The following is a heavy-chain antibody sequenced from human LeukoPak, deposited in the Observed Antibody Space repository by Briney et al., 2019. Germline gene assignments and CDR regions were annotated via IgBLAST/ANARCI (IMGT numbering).Heavy chain of an antibody. CDR3: ARNRIGYDENEGNYYYYYYMDV. CDR2: IYYSGST. Sequence: SETLSLTCTVSGGSISSSSYYWGWIRQPPGKGLEWIGRIYYSGSTYYNPSLKSRVTISVDTSKNQFSLKLSSVTAADTAVYYCARNRIGYDENEGNYYYYYYMDVWGKGTTVTVSS. J-gene: IGHJ6*03. V-gene: IGHV4-39*07. D-gene: IGHD5-12*01. CDR1: GGSISSSSYY.